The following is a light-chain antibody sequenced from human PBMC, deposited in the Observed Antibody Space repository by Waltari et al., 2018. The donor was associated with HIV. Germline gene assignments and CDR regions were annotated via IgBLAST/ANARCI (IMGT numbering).Light chain of an antibody. V-gene: IGLV3-19*01. J-gene: IGLJ3*02. CDR1: SLRRDY. Sequence: SSELTQDPAVSVALGQTVKITCQGDSLRRDYASWYQQKPGQAPVIVIYSENNRPSRLPDRFSGSSSGNTASLTITGSQAEDEAYYCCCSRDSSGNHLVFGGGTKLTVL. CDR2: SEN. CDR3: CSRDSSGNHLV.